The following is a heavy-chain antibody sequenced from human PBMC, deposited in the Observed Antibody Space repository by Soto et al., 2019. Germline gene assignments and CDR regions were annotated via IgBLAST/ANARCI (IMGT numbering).Heavy chain of an antibody. CDR2: IYYSGNA. Sequence: SETLSLTSHVYGLSFSGYYWSWIRPPPGKGLEWIGEIYYSGNANYNPSLKSRVTISLDKSKSQFSLKLSSVTAADSAVYFCARLEGLATNSYYFDFWGPGALVTVSS. V-gene: IGHV4-34*01. CDR3: ARLEGLATNSYYFDF. J-gene: IGHJ4*02. CDR1: GLSFSGYY. D-gene: IGHD3-9*01.